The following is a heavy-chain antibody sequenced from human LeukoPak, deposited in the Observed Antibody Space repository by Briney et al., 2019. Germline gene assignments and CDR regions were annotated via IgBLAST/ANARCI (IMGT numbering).Heavy chain of an antibody. CDR2: VHFSGTT. J-gene: IGHJ5*02. D-gene: IGHD2-2*01. CDR3: ARASSRRASFDP. CDR1: RGSTNNYY. Sequence: SETLSLTCTVSRGSTNNYYWSWIRQPPGKGLEWIGYVHFSGTTSYNPSLKSRVFISLNRSKKQFSLRVTSVTAADTAVYYCARASSRRASFDPWGQGALVTVSS. V-gene: IGHV4-59*01.